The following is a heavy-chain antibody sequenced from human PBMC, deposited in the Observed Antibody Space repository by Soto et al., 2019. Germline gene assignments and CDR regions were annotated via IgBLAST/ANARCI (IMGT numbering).Heavy chain of an antibody. CDR3: ARVSLGYSYGYFDY. V-gene: IGHV4-59*01. J-gene: IGHJ4*02. D-gene: IGHD5-18*01. CDR2: IYYSGST. CDR1: GGSISSYD. Sequence: EILSLTCTVSGGSISSYDWSWIRQPPGKGLEWIGYIYYSGSTNYNPSLKSRVTISVDTSKNQFSLKLSSVTAADTAVYYCARVSLGYSYGYFDYWGQGTLVTVSS.